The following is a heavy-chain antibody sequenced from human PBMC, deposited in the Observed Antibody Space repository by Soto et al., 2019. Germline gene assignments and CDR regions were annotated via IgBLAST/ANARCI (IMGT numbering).Heavy chain of an antibody. V-gene: IGHV4-30-2*01. CDR3: ARAGGLGAVAVDY. J-gene: IGHJ4*02. D-gene: IGHD6-19*01. Sequence: QLQLQESGSGLVKPSQTLSLTCAVSGGSISSGGYSWSWIRQPPGKGLEWIGYIYHSGTYYNPSLKRRGTISVDRSKNHFSLKLSSVTAADTAVYYCARAGGLGAVAVDYWGQGTLVTVSS. CDR1: GGSISSGGYS. CDR2: IYHSGT.